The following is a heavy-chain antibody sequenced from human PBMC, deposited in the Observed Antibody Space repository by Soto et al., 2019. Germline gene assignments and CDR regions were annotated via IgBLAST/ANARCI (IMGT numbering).Heavy chain of an antibody. V-gene: IGHV1-2*04. CDR1: GYTFVDYY. J-gene: IGHJ5*02. CDR2: INPDSGGT. Sequence: ASVKVSCKAFGYTFVDYYMHWVRQAPGQGLEWMGWINPDSGGTNSAQKFQGWVTMTRDTSINTAYLELSRLKSDDTAVYYCVRVAVGATSRGWFDPWGQGTLVTVSS. D-gene: IGHD1-26*01. CDR3: VRVAVGATSRGWFDP.